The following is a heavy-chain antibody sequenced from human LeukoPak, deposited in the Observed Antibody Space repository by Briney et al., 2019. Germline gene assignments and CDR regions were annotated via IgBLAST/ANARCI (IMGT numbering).Heavy chain of an antibody. CDR2: IKQDGSEK. J-gene: IGHJ4*02. CDR3: AKGIVTTPRGWIDY. D-gene: IGHD5-12*01. V-gene: IGHV3-7*03. Sequence: GGSLRLSCAASGFTFSSYWMSWVRQAPGKGLEWVANIKQDGSEKYYVDSVKGRFTISRDNSKNTLYLQMNSLRAEDTAVYYCAKGIVTTPRGWIDYWGQGTLVTVSS. CDR1: GFTFSSYW.